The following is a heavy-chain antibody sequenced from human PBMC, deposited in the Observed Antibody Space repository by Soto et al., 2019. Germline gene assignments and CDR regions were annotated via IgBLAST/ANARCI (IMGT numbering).Heavy chain of an antibody. CDR3: ARGIEGWYQGRYYYGMDV. D-gene: IGHD6-19*01. CDR2: IYYSGST. J-gene: IGHJ6*02. Sequence: PSETLSLTCTVSGDSISSGGYYWTCIRQHPGKGLEWIGYIYYSGSTNYNPSLKSRVTISVDTSKNQFFLKLSSVTAADTAVYYCARGIEGWYQGRYYYGMDVWGQGTTVTVSS. CDR1: GDSISSGGYY. V-gene: IGHV4-31*03.